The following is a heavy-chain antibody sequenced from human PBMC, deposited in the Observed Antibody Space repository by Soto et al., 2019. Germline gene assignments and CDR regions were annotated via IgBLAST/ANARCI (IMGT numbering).Heavy chain of an antibody. J-gene: IGHJ4*02. D-gene: IGHD7-27*01. V-gene: IGHV4-34*01. Sequence: SETLSLTCAVYGGSFSGYYWTWIRQPPGKGLEWIGEINHSGSTNYNVTLKSRVTMSVDTSNSQFSLRLTSVTAADTAVYYCARGPSSPLGINDFWGQGTLVTVS. CDR3: ARGPSSPLGINDF. CDR1: GGSFSGYY. CDR2: INHSGST.